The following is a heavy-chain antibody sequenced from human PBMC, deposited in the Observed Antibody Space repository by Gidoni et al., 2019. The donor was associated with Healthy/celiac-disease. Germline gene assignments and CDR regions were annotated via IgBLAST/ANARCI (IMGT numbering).Heavy chain of an antibody. V-gene: IGHV3-33*01. CDR3: ARENRPRWYYFDY. Sequence: QVQLVESGGGVVQPGRSLRLSCAASGFTFSSYGMHWVRQAPGKGLEWVAVIWYDGSNKYYADSVKGRFTISRDNSKNTLYLQMNSLRAEDTAVYYCARENRPRWYYFDYWGQRTLVTVSS. J-gene: IGHJ4*02. D-gene: IGHD2-8*01. CDR2: IWYDGSNK. CDR1: GFTFSSYG.